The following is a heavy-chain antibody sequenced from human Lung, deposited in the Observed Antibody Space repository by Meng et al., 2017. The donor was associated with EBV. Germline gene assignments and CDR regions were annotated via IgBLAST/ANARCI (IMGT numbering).Heavy chain of an antibody. CDR3: AKVFPRFGSRGY. CDR1: GVSFSSYA. J-gene: IGHJ4*02. V-gene: IGHV3-23*01. Sequence: EVQLLGHGGGCLTPGGSLRVSVAASGVSFSSYAVSRVGQDPGKGLEWVSGISGSGGITYYSDSVKGRFTISRDNSKNTLYLQMNSLRAEDTAVYYCAKVFPRFGSRGYWGQGTLVTVSS. CDR2: ISGSGGIT. D-gene: IGHD3-10*01.